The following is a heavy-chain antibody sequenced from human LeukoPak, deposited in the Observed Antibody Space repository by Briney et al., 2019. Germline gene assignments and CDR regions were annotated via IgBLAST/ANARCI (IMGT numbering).Heavy chain of an antibody. Sequence: SETLSLTCTVSGGSISSYYWSWIRQPPGKGLEWIGYIYYSGSTNYNPSLKSRVSISVDTSKNQFSLKLSSVTAADTAVYYCARVGLRSAHYPFDYWGQGTLVTVSS. CDR3: ARVGLRSAHYPFDY. V-gene: IGHV4-59*01. J-gene: IGHJ4*02. CDR1: GGSISSYY. CDR2: IYYSGST. D-gene: IGHD3-3*01.